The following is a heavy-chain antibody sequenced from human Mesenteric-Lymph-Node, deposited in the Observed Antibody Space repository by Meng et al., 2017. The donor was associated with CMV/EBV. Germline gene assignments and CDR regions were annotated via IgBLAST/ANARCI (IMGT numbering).Heavy chain of an antibody. Sequence: SLKISCAVSGFNLNDYAMHWVRQAPGKGLEWVSTINWDSSTVGYADSVKGRFTFSRDNAKNSLYLQMNSLRAEDTALYYCARDRASAKIVVVPAGNAYYYYGMDVWGQGTTVTVSS. J-gene: IGHJ6*02. CDR3: ARDRASAKIVVVPAGNAYYYYGMDV. V-gene: IGHV3-9*01. CDR1: GFNLNDYA. CDR2: INWDSSTV. D-gene: IGHD2-2*01.